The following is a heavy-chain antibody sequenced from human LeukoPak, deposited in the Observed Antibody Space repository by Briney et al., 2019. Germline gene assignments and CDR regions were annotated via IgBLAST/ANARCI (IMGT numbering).Heavy chain of an antibody. V-gene: IGHV1-18*04. D-gene: IGHD3-10*01. J-gene: IGHJ4*02. CDR1: GYTFTSYG. CDR2: ISAYNGNT. Sequence: GASAKVSCKASGYTFTSYGISWVRQAPGQGLEWMGWISAYNGNTNYAQKLQGRVTMTTDTSTSTAYMELRSLRSDDTAVYYCARETYYYGSGSYNFDYWGQGTLVTVSS. CDR3: ARETYYYGSGSYNFDY.